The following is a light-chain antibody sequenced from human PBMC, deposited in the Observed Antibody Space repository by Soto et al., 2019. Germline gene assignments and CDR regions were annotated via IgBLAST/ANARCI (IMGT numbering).Light chain of an antibody. CDR3: LQDYNYPRT. Sequence: AIQMTQSPSSLSAAVGDRVTITCRASQDIRNELGWYQQKPGKAPNLLIYAASRLHTGVPSRFSGSGSGSYFTLTISGLQPDDFATYYCLQDYNYPRTFGRGTKVEVK. J-gene: IGKJ1*01. CDR1: QDIRNE. V-gene: IGKV1-6*02. CDR2: AAS.